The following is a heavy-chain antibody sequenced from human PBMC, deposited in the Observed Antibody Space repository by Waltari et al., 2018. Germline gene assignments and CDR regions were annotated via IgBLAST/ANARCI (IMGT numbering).Heavy chain of an antibody. V-gene: IGHV7-4-1*02. Sequence: QVQLVQSGSELKKPGASVKVSCKASGYTFTSYAMNWVRQAPGQGLEWMGWINTNPGNPTYAQGFTGRFVFSLDTSVSTAYLQISSLKAEDTAVYYCPVVATQWLVLGVYYYGMDVWGQGTTVTVSS. CDR1: GYTFTSYA. CDR3: PVVATQWLVLGVYYYGMDV. J-gene: IGHJ6*02. CDR2: INTNPGNP. D-gene: IGHD6-19*01.